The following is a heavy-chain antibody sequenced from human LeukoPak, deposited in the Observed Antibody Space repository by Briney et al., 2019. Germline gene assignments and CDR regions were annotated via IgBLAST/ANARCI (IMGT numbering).Heavy chain of an antibody. CDR2: VHLDGRT. J-gene: IGHJ4*02. D-gene: IGHD6-25*01. V-gene: IGHV4-4*02. CDR1: GGSLTSTNW. Sequence: PSETLSLTCDVSGGSLTSTNWWTWFRPPPGKGLERIGEVHLDGRTNYNPSLKSRLVMSADLPENHISLKLTSVTAADTAVYYCAREGGFYRPLDYSGQGTLVTVSS. CDR3: AREGGFYRPLDY.